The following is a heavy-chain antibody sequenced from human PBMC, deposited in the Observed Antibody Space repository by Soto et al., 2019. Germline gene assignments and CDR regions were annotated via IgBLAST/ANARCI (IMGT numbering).Heavy chain of an antibody. Sequence: SVKVSCKASGGTFSSYTISWVRQAPGQGLEWMGRIIPILGIANYAQKFQGRVTITRDTSASTAYMELSSLRSEHTAVYYCAMSFGLRFLEWLPYWGQGTLVTVSS. CDR2: IIPILGIA. V-gene: IGHV1-69*02. CDR1: GGTFSSYT. D-gene: IGHD3-3*01. CDR3: AMSFGLRFLEWLPY. J-gene: IGHJ4*02.